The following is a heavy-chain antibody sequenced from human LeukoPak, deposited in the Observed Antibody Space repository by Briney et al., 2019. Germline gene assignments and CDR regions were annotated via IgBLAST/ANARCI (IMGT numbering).Heavy chain of an antibody. CDR2: ISASGGST. Sequence: GGSLRLSCAASGFIFTNYAMSWVRQAPGKGLEWVSFISASGGSTHYADSVKGRFTISRDNSNNTLYLQINSLRAEDTAAYYCAKGAQYDFWSGYTLEYFDVWGKGTLVTASS. D-gene: IGHD3-3*01. V-gene: IGHV3-23*01. J-gene: IGHJ4*02. CDR3: AKGAQYDFWSGYTLEYFDV. CDR1: GFIFTNYA.